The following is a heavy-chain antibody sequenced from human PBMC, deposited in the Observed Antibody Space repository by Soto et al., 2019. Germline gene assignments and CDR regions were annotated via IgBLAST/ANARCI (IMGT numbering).Heavy chain of an antibody. CDR3: ARVGYYGSGRPKPYYYYGMDV. D-gene: IGHD3-10*01. CDR2: ISWNSGSI. V-gene: IGHV3-9*01. CDR1: GFTFDDYA. J-gene: IGHJ6*02. Sequence: GGSLRLSCAASGFTFDDYAMHWVRQAPGKGLEWVSGISWNSGSIGYADSVKGRFTISRDNAKNSLYLQMNSLRAEDTALYYCARVGYYGSGRPKPYYYYGMDVWGQGTTVTVSS.